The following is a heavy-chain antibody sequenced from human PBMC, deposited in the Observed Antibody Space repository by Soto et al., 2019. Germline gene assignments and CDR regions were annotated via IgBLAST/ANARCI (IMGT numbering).Heavy chain of an antibody. CDR3: ASSGGPEGDWFDP. V-gene: IGHV4-31*03. CDR2: IYYSGIT. CDR1: GGSIRRRGYY. Sequence: QVQLQESGQGLVKPSQTLSLTCTVSGGSIRRRGYYWSWIRQRPGEGLEWIGFIYYSGITDYNPSLRSRVIISADTSKNQFSLKLSSVTAADTAVYYCASSGGPEGDWFDPWGQGTLVTVSS. J-gene: IGHJ5*02. D-gene: IGHD2-15*01.